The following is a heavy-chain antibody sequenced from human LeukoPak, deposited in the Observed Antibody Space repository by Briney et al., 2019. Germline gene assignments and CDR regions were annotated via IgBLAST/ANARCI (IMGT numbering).Heavy chain of an antibody. CDR1: GFTFSSYW. V-gene: IGHV3-7*03. D-gene: IGHD5-18*01. CDR2: IKQDGSEK. CDR3: AKCGYSYASYYFDY. Sequence: PGGSLRLSCAASGFTFSSYWMSWVRQAPGKGLEWVANIKQDGSEKYYVDSVKGRFTISRDNAKNSLYLQMNSLRAEDTAVYYCAKCGYSYASYYFDYWGQGTLVTVSS. J-gene: IGHJ4*02.